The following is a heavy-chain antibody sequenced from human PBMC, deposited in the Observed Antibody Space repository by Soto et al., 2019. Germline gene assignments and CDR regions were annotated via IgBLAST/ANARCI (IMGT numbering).Heavy chain of an antibody. CDR3: AKDPFDGLLPFQH. CDR1: GFRFSDYS. Sequence: GGSLRLSCAASGFRFSDYSMNWVRQAPGRGLEWVSYISSNSFTIHYADSVEGRFTISRDNAKNTLYLQMNSLRAEDTAVYYWAKDPFDGLLPFQHWGQGTLVTVSS. V-gene: IGHV3-48*01. CDR2: ISSNSFTI. D-gene: IGHD3-9*01. J-gene: IGHJ1*01.